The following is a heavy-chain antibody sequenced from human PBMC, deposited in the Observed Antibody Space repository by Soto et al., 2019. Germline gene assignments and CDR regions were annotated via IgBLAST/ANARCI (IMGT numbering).Heavy chain of an antibody. J-gene: IGHJ6*02. Sequence: KPSETLSLTCTVSGGSISSYYWSWIRQPAGQGLEWIGRIYTSGSTNYNPSLKSRVTMSVDTSKNQFSLKLSSVTAADTAVYYCARGWGYDSSGGLGYYYYYGMDVWGQGTTVTVS. CDR2: IYTSGST. D-gene: IGHD3-22*01. CDR3: ARGWGYDSSGGLGYYYYYGMDV. V-gene: IGHV4-4*07. CDR1: GGSISSYY.